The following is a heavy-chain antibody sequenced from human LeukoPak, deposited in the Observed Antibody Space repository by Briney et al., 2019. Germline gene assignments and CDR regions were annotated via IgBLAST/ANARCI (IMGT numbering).Heavy chain of an antibody. J-gene: IGHJ6*03. CDR1: GGSISRGSYY. Sequence: SETLSLTCTVSGGSISRGSYYWSWIRQPAGKGLEWIGRIYTSGSTNYNPSLKSRVTISVDTSKNHFSLKLSSVTAADTAVYYCARTTEGGYSGYFYYYYMDVWGKGTTVTISS. CDR3: ARTTEGGYSGYFYYYYMDV. D-gene: IGHD5-12*01. CDR2: IYTSGST. V-gene: IGHV4-61*02.